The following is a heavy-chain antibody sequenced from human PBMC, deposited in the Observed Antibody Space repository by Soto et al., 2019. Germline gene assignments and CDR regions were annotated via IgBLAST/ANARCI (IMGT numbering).Heavy chain of an antibody. CDR3: ARVAAGRTGWFDP. J-gene: IGHJ5*02. CDR1: GGSISSGGYY. Sequence: QVQLQESGPGLVKPSQTLSLTCTVSGGSISSGGYYWSWIRQHPGKGLEWIGYIYYSGSTYYNPYLKSRVIRSVDTSNNQFSLKLSSLTAADTAVYYCARVAAGRTGWFDPWGQGTLVTVSS. V-gene: IGHV4-31*03. D-gene: IGHD6-13*01. CDR2: IYYSGST.